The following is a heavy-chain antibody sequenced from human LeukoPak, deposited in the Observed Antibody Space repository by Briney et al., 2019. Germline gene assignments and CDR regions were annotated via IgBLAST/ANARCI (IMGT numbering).Heavy chain of an antibody. J-gene: IGHJ5*02. CDR2: ISGRYNDI. CDR1: GFTFAGYT. V-gene: IGHV3-21*01. D-gene: IGHD3-22*01. CDR3: ARLREDDISGYYLVRGFDP. Sequence: PGGSLRLSCAASGFTFAGYTMSWVRQAPGEGLQWVSSISGRYNDISYIDSVKGRFTISRDNAKNSLYLQMNSLTVEDTAIYYCARLREDDISGYYLVRGFDPWGQGTLVTVSS.